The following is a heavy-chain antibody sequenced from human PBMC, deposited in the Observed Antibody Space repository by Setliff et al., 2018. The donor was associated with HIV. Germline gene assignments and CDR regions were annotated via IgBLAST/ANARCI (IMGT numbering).Heavy chain of an antibody. CDR3: AREGDGIDF. J-gene: IGHJ4*02. Sequence: KTSETLSLTCTVSGGSISSSSYYWGWIRQPPGKGLEWIGSGHYTGNTYTSPSLKSRATISLDASKNKISLKLTSVTSADTAVYYCAREGDGIDFWGQGTLVTVSS. D-gene: IGHD2-21*02. CDR2: GHYTGNT. CDR1: GGSISSSSYY. V-gene: IGHV4-39*02.